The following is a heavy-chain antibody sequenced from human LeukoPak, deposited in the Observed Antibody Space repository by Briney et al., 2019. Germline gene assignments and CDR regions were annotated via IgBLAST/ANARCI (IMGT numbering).Heavy chain of an antibody. J-gene: IGHJ6*03. D-gene: IGHD4-11*01. V-gene: IGHV3-21*01. CDR2: ISSSSYI. CDR1: GFTFSSYS. CDR3: ARGSYSNRGYYYYYYMDV. Sequence: PGGSLRLSCAASGFTFSSYSMNWVRQAPGKGLEWVSSISSSSYIYYADSVKGRFTISRDNAKNSLYLQMNSLRAEDTAVYYCARGSYSNRGYYYYYYMDVWGKGTTVTVSS.